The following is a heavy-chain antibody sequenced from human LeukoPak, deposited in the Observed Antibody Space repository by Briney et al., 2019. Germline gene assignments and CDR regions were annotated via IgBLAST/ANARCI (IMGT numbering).Heavy chain of an antibody. Sequence: GGSLRLSCADSRFTFSNYWMSWVRQAPGKGLEWVANIKQDGSEKYYVDSVKGRFTISRDNAKNSLYLQMNSLRAEDTAVYYCARDPDSSGYYKRLHAFDIWGQGTMVTVSS. CDR1: RFTFSNYW. V-gene: IGHV3-7*01. D-gene: IGHD3-22*01. CDR2: IKQDGSEK. CDR3: ARDPDSSGYYKRLHAFDI. J-gene: IGHJ3*02.